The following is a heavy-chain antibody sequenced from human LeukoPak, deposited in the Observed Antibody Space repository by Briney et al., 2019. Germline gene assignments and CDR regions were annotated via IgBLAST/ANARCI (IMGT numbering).Heavy chain of an antibody. D-gene: IGHD6-19*01. V-gene: IGHV3-53*01. Sequence: GGSLRLSSAASGFTASSNYMSWVRQPPGKGLEWVSVIYSTGSTYYAASVKGRFTISRDNSKSTLYLQMNSLRGEDTAVYYCARGSSSGFELDYWGQGTLVTVSS. CDR1: GFTASSNY. J-gene: IGHJ4*02. CDR2: IYSTGST. CDR3: ARGSSSGFELDY.